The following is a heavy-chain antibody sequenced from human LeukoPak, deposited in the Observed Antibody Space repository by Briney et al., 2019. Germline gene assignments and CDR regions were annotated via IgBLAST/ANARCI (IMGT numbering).Heavy chain of an antibody. J-gene: IGHJ5*02. D-gene: IGHD6-19*01. CDR3: ARDRAGPPVDP. V-gene: IGHV3-11*01. Sequence: GGSLRLSCAASGFTFSDYYMSWIRQAPGKGLEWVSCISSSGSTIYYADSVKGRFTISRDNAKNSLYLQMNSLRAGDTAVYYCARDRAGPPVDPWGQGTLVTVSS. CDR1: GFTFSDYY. CDR2: ISSSGSTI.